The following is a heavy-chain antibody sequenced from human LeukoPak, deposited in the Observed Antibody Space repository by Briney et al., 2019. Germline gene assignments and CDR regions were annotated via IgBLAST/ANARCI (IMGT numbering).Heavy chain of an antibody. Sequence: SVKVSCKASGYTFTYRYLHWVRQAPGQALEWMGWITPFNGNTNYAQKFQDRVTITRDRSMSTAYMELSSLRSEDTAMYYCATSPQGILLDVWGQGTTVTVSS. CDR3: ATSPQGILLDV. V-gene: IGHV1-45*02. CDR2: ITPFNGNT. CDR1: GYTFTYRY. J-gene: IGHJ6*02. D-gene: IGHD2-15*01.